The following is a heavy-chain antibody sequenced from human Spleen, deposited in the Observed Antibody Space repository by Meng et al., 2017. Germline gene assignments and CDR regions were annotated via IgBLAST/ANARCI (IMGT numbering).Heavy chain of an antibody. J-gene: IGHJ6*02. CDR2: ISSSGSTI. CDR3: ASRAVTGPYYYYGMDV. CDR1: GFTLSSYG. D-gene: IGHD6-19*01. Sequence: GESLKISCAASGFTLSSYGMNWVRQAPGKGLEWVSYISSSGSTIYYADSVKGRFTISRDNAKNSLYLQMNSLRADDTAVYYCASRAVTGPYYYYGMDVWGQGTTVTVSS. V-gene: IGHV3-48*03.